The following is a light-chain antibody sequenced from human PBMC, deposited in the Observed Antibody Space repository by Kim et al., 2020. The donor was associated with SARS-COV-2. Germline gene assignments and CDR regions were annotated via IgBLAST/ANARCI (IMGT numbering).Light chain of an antibody. V-gene: IGLV1-44*01. J-gene: IGLJ2*01. CDR2: SKN. Sequence: GQVSTVSVSESNSNIESHTVTRYQHLPGPAPKLRIYSKNQRPSGVPDRFSGSKSGTSASLAISGLQSEDEADYYCAAWDDSLKGVVFGGGTQLTVL. CDR1: NSNIESHT. CDR3: AAWDDSLKGVV.